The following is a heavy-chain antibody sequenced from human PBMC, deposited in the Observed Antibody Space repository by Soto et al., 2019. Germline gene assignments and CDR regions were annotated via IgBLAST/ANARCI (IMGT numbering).Heavy chain of an antibody. Sequence: ASETLSLTCTVSGGSISSYYWSWIRQPPGKGLGWIGYIYYSGSTNYNPSLKSRVTISVDTSKNQFSLKLSSVTAADTAVYYCARAVTNSSSWLRHIRPQFYYFDYWGQGTLVTVSS. D-gene: IGHD6-13*01. V-gene: IGHV4-59*01. CDR1: GGSISSYY. CDR3: ARAVTNSSSWLRHIRPQFYYFDY. J-gene: IGHJ4*02. CDR2: IYYSGST.